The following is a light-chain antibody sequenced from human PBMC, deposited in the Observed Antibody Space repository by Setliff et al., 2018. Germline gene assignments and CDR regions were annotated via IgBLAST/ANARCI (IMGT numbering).Light chain of an antibody. CDR2: RDN. Sequence: QSALTQPPSASGTPRQRVTVSCSGNSSNIGRHSLSWYQQFPGTAPTLIIYRDNQRPSGLPARFSGSKSGTSASLAISGLQSEDEADYHCASWDDNLCGWVFGGGTKVTVL. CDR3: ASWDDNLCGWV. J-gene: IGLJ3*02. CDR1: SSNIGRHS. V-gene: IGLV1-44*01.